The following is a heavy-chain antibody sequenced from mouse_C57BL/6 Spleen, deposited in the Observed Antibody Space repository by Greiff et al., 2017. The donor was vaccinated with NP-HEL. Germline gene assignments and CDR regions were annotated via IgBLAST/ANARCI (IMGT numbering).Heavy chain of an antibody. J-gene: IGHJ2*01. V-gene: IGHV14-4*01. CDR3: TTTRSTMVRYFDY. CDR1: GFNIKDDY. CDR2: IDPENGDT. D-gene: IGHD2-13*01. Sequence: EVQLQESGAELVRPGASVKLSCTASGFNIKDDYMHWVKQRPEQGLEWIGWIDPENGDTEYASKFQGKATITADTSSNTAYLQLSSLTSEDTAVYYCTTTRSTMVRYFDYWGQGTTLTVSS.